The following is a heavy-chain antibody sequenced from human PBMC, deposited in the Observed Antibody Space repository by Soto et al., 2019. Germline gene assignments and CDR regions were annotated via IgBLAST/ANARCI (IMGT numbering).Heavy chain of an antibody. CDR3: AKDQGAAGNRYGMDV. J-gene: IGHJ6*02. D-gene: IGHD3-10*01. Sequence: GGSLRLSCAASGFTFDDYAMDWVRQAPGKGLEWVSGISWNSGSIGYADSVKGRFTISRDNAKNSLYLQMNSLRAEDTALYYCAKDQGAAGNRYGMDVWGQGTTVTVSS. CDR1: GFTFDDYA. CDR2: ISWNSGSI. V-gene: IGHV3-9*01.